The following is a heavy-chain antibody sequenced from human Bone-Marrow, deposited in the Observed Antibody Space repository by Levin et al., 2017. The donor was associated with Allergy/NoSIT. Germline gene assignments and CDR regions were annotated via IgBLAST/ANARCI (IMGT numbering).Heavy chain of an antibody. J-gene: IGHJ3*01. Sequence: VSGPTLVKPTQALTLTCTFSGLSLSASEEGVGWIRQPPGKALEWLALIHGDGDQRYSPSLKSRLTITRDTSKKQVVLTVTSVAPVDTATYYCAHNLGRAFDVWSQGTMVTVSS. CDR3: AHNLGRAFDV. V-gene: IGHV2-5*02. CDR2: IHGDGDQ. D-gene: IGHD1-26*01. CDR1: GLSLSASEEG.